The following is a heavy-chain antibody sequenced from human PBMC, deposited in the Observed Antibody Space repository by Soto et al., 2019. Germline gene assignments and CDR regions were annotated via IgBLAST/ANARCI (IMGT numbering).Heavy chain of an antibody. CDR1: GGSISSGGYY. V-gene: IGHV4-31*03. Sequence: QVQLQESGPGLVKPSQTLSLTCTVSGGSISSGGYYWSWIRQHPGKGLEWIGYIYYSGSTYYNPSLRGRXTXSXXTPKNQCSLKLSSVTAADTAVYYCARVGGINWFDPWGQGTLVTVSS. J-gene: IGHJ5*02. CDR3: ARVGGINWFDP. CDR2: IYYSGST. D-gene: IGHD1-20*01.